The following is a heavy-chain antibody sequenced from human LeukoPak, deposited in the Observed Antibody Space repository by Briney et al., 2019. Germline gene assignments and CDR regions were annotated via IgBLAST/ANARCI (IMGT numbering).Heavy chain of an antibody. Sequence: ASVKVSCKASGYTFTSYGISWVRQAPGQGLEWMGWISAYNGNTNYAQKLQGRVTMTTDTSTSTAYMELSSLRSEDTAVYYCATAGTAMAYYYYYGMDVWGQGTTVTVSS. V-gene: IGHV1-18*01. CDR2: ISAYNGNT. J-gene: IGHJ6*02. D-gene: IGHD5-18*01. CDR1: GYTFTSYG. CDR3: ATAGTAMAYYYYYGMDV.